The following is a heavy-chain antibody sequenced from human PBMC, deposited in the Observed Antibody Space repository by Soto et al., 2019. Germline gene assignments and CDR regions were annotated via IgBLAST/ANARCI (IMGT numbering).Heavy chain of an antibody. Sequence: SETLSLTCTVPGGSISSSSYYWGWIRQPPGKGLEWIGSIYYSGSTYYNPSLKSRVTISVDTSKNQFSLKLSSVTAADTAVYYCARHTSSYCSSTSCYSFYYYYYYMDVWGKGTTVTVSS. CDR3: ARHTSSYCSSTSCYSFYYYYYYMDV. D-gene: IGHD2-2*01. J-gene: IGHJ6*03. CDR1: GGSISSSSYY. V-gene: IGHV4-39*01. CDR2: IYYSGST.